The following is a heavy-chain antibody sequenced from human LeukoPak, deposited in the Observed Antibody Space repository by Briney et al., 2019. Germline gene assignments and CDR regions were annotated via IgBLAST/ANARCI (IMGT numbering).Heavy chain of an antibody. CDR1: GFTLSLYA. CDR2: INDDSSDI. V-gene: IGHV3-48*04. J-gene: IGHJ4*02. Sequence: QPGGSLRLSCAASGFTLSLYAMNWVRQAPGKGLEWVSYINDDSSDIHYAGSVRGRFTISRDDARKTLYLQLSSLRVEDTAVYYCARDTFQPGLIDSWGQGTLVTVSS. CDR3: ARDTFQPGLIDS. D-gene: IGHD2-2*01.